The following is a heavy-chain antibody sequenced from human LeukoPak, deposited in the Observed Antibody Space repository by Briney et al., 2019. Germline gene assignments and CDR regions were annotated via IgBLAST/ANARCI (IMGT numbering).Heavy chain of an antibody. CDR2: ISGRGGTT. V-gene: IGHV3-23*01. D-gene: IGHD3-22*01. CDR1: GFTFTTYA. Sequence: GGSLRLSCAASGFTFTTYALSWVRQAPGKGLEWVSAISGRGGTTYYADSVKGRFTISRDNSKNTVSLQMNSLRAEDTAVYYCAKVRGAVAITFLDYWGQGTLVTVSS. CDR3: AKVRGAVAITFLDY. J-gene: IGHJ4*02.